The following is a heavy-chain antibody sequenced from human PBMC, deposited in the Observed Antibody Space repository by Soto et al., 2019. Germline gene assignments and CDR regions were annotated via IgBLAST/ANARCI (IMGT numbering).Heavy chain of an antibody. D-gene: IGHD1-1*01. CDR1: GFTLSGHW. Sequence: EVQLVESGGGLVHPGGSLRLSCEASGFTLSGHWMSWVRQAAGKGLGWVANIKEDGRERYYVDSVEGRFTISRDNAKNSLDLQMNSLRAEDTAIYYCARDQRGLTTAGIAYWGQGTLVTVSS. CDR3: ARDQRGLTTAGIAY. J-gene: IGHJ4*02. CDR2: IKEDGRER. V-gene: IGHV3-7*01.